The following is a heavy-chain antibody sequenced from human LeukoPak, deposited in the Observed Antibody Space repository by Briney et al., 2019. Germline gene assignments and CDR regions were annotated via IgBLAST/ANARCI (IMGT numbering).Heavy chain of an antibody. CDR2: INPDGSDK. D-gene: IGHD6-25*01. CDR3: ARPTFTATTFVY. Sequence: GGSLRLSCAASGFTISSYWMSWVRQAPGKGLEWVANINPDGSDKYYLDSVKGRFTISRDNAENSLYLQMNSLRAEDTAVYYCARPTFTATTFVYWGQGALVTVSS. V-gene: IGHV3-7*01. J-gene: IGHJ4*02. CDR1: GFTISSYW.